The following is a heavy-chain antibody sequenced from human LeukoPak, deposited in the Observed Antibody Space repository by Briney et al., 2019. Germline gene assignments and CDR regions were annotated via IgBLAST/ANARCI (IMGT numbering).Heavy chain of an antibody. V-gene: IGHV3-30*02. Sequence: PGGSLRLSCATSGFSFSAYGMHWVRQAPGKGLEWVAYIWYDASNKDYASSVKGRFTISRDSCKSTVYLQMNSLRPEDTAVYYCVRHLLGLPHKYFDPWGQGTLVTVSS. CDR2: IWYDASNK. J-gene: IGHJ4*02. CDR3: VRHLLGLPHKYFDP. D-gene: IGHD3-16*01. CDR1: GFSFSAYG.